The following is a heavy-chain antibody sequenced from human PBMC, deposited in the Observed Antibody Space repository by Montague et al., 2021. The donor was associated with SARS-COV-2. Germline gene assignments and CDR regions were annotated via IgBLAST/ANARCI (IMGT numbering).Heavy chain of an antibody. J-gene: IGHJ6*03. CDR2: IYYSGST. CDR3: ARGIFTIPFIPAHYSMDV. Sequence: SETLSLTCTVAGGFISSYYWSWIRQPSGKGLEWIGDIYYSGSTNYNRSLKSRVTISVDTSTNQFSLKLSSVTAADTAVYYCARGIFTIPFIPAHYSMDVWGKGTTVTVSS. D-gene: IGHD3-3*01. CDR1: GGFISSYY. V-gene: IGHV4-59*01.